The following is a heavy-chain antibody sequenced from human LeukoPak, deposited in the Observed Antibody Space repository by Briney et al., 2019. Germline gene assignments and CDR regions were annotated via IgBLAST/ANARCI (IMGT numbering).Heavy chain of an antibody. CDR2: IRSKAYGGTT. CDR1: GFNFINTW. D-gene: IGHD1-26*01. CDR3: TRDSGSYEDGFDY. V-gene: IGHV3-49*04. Sequence: GGSLRLSCAASGFNFINTWMHWVRQAPGKGLEWVGFIRSKAYGGTTEYAASVKGRFTISRDDSKSIAYLQMNSLKTEDTAVYYCTRDSGSYEDGFDYWGQGTLVTVSS. J-gene: IGHJ4*02.